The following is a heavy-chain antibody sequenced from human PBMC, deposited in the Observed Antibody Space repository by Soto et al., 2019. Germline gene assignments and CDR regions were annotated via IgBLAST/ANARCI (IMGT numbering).Heavy chain of an antibody. D-gene: IGHD3-10*01. Sequence: EVQLLDSGGGLVQPGGSLRLSCAASGFTFNTYAMSWVRQTPGRGLEWVSSITSNGYTTFYPDSVKARLTTSRDNSKNTRYLQMNSLRVEDTAVYYCAEDRPNSFGSGGAYYKVGGDSWGQGTLVTVSS. J-gene: IGHJ5*01. CDR1: GFTFNTYA. CDR3: AEDRPNSFGSGGAYYKVGGDS. V-gene: IGHV3-23*01. CDR2: ITSNGYTT.